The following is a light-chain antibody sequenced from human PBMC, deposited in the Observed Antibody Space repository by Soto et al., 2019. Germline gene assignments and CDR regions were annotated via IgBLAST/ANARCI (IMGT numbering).Light chain of an antibody. J-gene: IGKJ1*01. Sequence: DIQMTQSPSTLSASVGDRVTITCRASEKINKWLAWYQQKPGKAPKLLISDASGLESGVPSRFSGSGSGTEFTLTISSLQPDDFATYYCQQCNSYPWTFGQGTKVEIK. V-gene: IGKV1-5*01. CDR1: EKINKW. CDR3: QQCNSYPWT. CDR2: DAS.